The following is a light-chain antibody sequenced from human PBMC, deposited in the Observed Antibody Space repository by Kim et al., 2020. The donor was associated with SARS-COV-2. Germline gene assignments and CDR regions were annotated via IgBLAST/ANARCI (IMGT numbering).Light chain of an antibody. CDR3: QQYYTTPLT. V-gene: IGKV4-1*01. J-gene: IGKJ4*01. CDR1: QNLLFSSNNKNY. Sequence: DIVMTQSPDSLAVSLGERATINCKSSQNLLFSSNNKNYLAWYQQKPGQPPKLLFYWASTRESGVPDRFSGSESGTYFTLTINTLRAEDVAVYYCQQYYTTPLTFGGGTKVDIK. CDR2: WAS.